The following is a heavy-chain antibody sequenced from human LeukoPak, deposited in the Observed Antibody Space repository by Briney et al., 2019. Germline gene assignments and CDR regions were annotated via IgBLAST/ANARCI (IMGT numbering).Heavy chain of an antibody. Sequence: SETLSLTCTVSDGSITTSNYYWGWIRQPPGKGLEWIGSIYYRGSTYYYSSLKSRLAMSVDTSKNQSSLKLTSVTAADTAVYYCACLLTTLYFDYWGRGTLVTVSS. V-gene: IGHV4-39*01. D-gene: IGHD3-9*01. CDR3: ACLLTTLYFDY. CDR2: IYYRGST. J-gene: IGHJ4*02. CDR1: DGSITTSNYY.